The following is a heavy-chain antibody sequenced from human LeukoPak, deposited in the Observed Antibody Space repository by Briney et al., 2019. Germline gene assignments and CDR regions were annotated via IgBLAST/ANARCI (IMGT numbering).Heavy chain of an antibody. CDR2: ISPNGVIT. V-gene: IGHV3-23*01. Sequence: GGSLRLSCAASGFTFSSHGMNWVRQAPGKGLEWVSGISPNGVITYYADSVKGRFTISRDNSKGTVYLQMNSLRPEDTAVYYCAKPVGYSYGYSFDYWGQGTLVTVSS. CDR1: GFTFSSHG. CDR3: AKPVGYSYGYSFDY. D-gene: IGHD5-18*01. J-gene: IGHJ4*02.